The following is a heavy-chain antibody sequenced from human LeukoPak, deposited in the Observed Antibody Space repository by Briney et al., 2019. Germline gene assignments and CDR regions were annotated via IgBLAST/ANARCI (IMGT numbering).Heavy chain of an antibody. D-gene: IGHD4-17*01. J-gene: IGHJ6*04. CDR2: IIPIFGTA. Sequence: ASVKASCKASGGTFSSYAISWVRQAPGQGLEWMGGIIPIFGTANYAQKFQGRVTITADKSTSTAYMELSSLRSEDTAVYYCARDHDYGEDYYYGMDVWGKGTTVTVSS. V-gene: IGHV1-69*06. CDR3: ARDHDYGEDYYYGMDV. CDR1: GGTFSSYA.